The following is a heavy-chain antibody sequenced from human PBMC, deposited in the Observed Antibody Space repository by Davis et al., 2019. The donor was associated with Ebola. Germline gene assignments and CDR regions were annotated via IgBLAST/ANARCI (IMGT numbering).Heavy chain of an antibody. J-gene: IGHJ6*02. CDR2: ISYDGSNK. CDR1: GGTFSSYG. Sequence: SCKASGGTFSSYGMHWVRQAPGKGLDWVAVISYDGSNKYYADSVKGRFTISRDNSKNTLYLQMNSLRAEDTAVYYCANTGMDVWGQGTTVTVSS. CDR3: ANTGMDV. V-gene: IGHV3-30*18.